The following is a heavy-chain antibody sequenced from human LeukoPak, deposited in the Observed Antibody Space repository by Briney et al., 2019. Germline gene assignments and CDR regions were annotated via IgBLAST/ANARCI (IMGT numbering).Heavy chain of an antibody. CDR2: ISGSGGST. D-gene: IGHD3-10*01. CDR3: AKVNNYYGSGSYLDY. CDR1: GFTFSSYA. J-gene: IGHJ4*02. Sequence: PGGSLRPSCAASGFTFSSYAMSWVRQAPGKGLEWVSAISGSGGSTYYADSVKGRFTISRDNSKNTLYLQMNSLRAEDTAVYYCAKVNNYYGSGSYLDYWGQGTLVTVSS. V-gene: IGHV3-23*01.